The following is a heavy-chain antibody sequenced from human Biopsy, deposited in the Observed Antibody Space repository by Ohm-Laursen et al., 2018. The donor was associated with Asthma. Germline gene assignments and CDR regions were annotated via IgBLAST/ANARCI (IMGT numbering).Heavy chain of an antibody. J-gene: IGHJ6*02. CDR1: GDSFSNYA. D-gene: IGHD5-12*01. CDR3: ARGYSGSDRIVYYYSGLEV. Sequence: SSVKVSCNASGDSFSNYAISWVRQAPGQGLEWMGGLIPVLGTPDHAQMFEGRVTITADESTSTAYMELSGLSSEDTAVYYCARGYSGSDRIVYYYSGLEVWGQGTTVTVSS. V-gene: IGHV1-69*01. CDR2: LIPVLGTP.